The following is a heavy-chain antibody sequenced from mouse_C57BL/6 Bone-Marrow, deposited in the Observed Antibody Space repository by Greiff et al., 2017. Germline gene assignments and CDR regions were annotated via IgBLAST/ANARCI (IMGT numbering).Heavy chain of an antibody. V-gene: IGHV3-6*01. D-gene: IGHD1-1*01. CDR2: ISYDGSN. CDR3: ARERNYGSSWYFDV. CDR1: GYSITSGYY. Sequence: DVQLQESGPGLVKPSQSLSLTCSVTGYSITSGYYWNWIRQFPGNKLEWMGYISYDGSNKYNPSLKNRISITRDTSKNQFFLKLNSVTTEDTATYDSARERNYGSSWYFDVWGTGTTVTVSS. J-gene: IGHJ1*03.